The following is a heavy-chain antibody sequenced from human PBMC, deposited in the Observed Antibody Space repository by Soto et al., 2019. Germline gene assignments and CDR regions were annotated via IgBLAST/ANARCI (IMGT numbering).Heavy chain of an antibody. V-gene: IGHV1-69*13. CDR2: IIPIFGTA. D-gene: IGHD2-2*02. Sequence: GASVKVSCKASGGTFSSYAISWVRQAPGQGLEWMGGIIPIFGTANYAQKFQGRVTITADESTSTAYMELSSLRSEDTAVYYCARDRGVVPAAIGSQSMDVWGQGTTVTVS. J-gene: IGHJ6*02. CDR1: GGTFSSYA. CDR3: ARDRGVVPAAIGSQSMDV.